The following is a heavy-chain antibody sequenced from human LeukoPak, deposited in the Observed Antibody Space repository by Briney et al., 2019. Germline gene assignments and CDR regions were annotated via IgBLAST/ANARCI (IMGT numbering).Heavy chain of an antibody. CDR3: ARDQLSFTGHCTNGVCPYYYYMDV. Sequence: ASVKVSCKASGYTFTGYYMHWVRQAPGQGLEWMGWINPNSGGTNYAQKFQGRVTMARDTSISTAYMELRSLRSDDTAVYYCARDQLSFTGHCTNGVCPYYYYMDVWGKGTTVTVSS. J-gene: IGHJ6*03. CDR1: GYTFTGYY. D-gene: IGHD2-8*01. V-gene: IGHV1-2*02. CDR2: INPNSGGT.